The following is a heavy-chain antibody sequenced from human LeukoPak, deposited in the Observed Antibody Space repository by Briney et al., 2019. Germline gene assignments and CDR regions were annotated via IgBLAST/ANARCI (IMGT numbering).Heavy chain of an antibody. D-gene: IGHD6-13*01. V-gene: IGHV3-9*03. CDR1: GFTFDDYA. CDR3: AKGAAAGYYFDY. J-gene: IGHJ4*02. CDR2: ISWNSGSI. Sequence: GGSLRLSCAASGFTFDDYAMHWVRQAPGKGVEGVSGISWNSGSIVYADSVKGRFTISRDNAKNSLYLQMNSLRAEDMALYYCAKGAAAGYYFDYWGQGTLVTVSS.